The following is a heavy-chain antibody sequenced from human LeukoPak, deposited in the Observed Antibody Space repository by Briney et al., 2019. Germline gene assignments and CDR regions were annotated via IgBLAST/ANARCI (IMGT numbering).Heavy chain of an antibody. Sequence: GGSLRLSCAASGFTFSSYSMNWVRQAPGKGLEWVSSISSSSSSYIYYADSVKGRFTISRDNAKSSLYLQMNSLRAEDTAVYYCARHPLSYGDYVLDDWFDPWGQGTLVTVSS. CDR3: ARHPLSYGDYVLDDWFDP. D-gene: IGHD4-17*01. V-gene: IGHV3-21*01. CDR2: ISSSSSSYI. CDR1: GFTFSSYS. J-gene: IGHJ5*02.